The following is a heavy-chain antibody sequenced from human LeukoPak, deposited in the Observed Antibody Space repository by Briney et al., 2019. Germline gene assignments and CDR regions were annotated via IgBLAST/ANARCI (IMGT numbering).Heavy chain of an antibody. CDR2: IDWDDDK. J-gene: IGHJ3*02. CDR3: ARSKYSYGHDAFDI. D-gene: IGHD5-18*01. CDR1: GFSLSTSGMC. V-gene: IGHV2-70*11. Sequence: SGPTLVNPTQTLTLTCTFSGFSLSTSGMCVSWIRQPPGKALEWLARIDWDDDKYYSTSLKTRLTISKDTSKNQVVLTMTNMDPVDTATYYCARSKYSYGHDAFDIWGQGTMVTVSS.